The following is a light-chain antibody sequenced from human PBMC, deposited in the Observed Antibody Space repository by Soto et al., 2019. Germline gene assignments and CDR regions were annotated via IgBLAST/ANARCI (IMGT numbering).Light chain of an antibody. CDR1: QSISSY. CDR3: QQTDSTPLFT. J-gene: IGKJ3*01. Sequence: DIQMTQSPSSLSASVGDRVTITCRASQSISSYLNWYQQKPGEVPKLLIYAASSLQSGVPSRFSGSGSGTDFTLTISSLQPEDFATYYCQQTDSTPLFTFGPGTKVDIK. CDR2: AAS. V-gene: IGKV1-39*01.